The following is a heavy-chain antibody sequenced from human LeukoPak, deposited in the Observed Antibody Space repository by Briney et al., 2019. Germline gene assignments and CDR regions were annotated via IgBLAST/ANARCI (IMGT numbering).Heavy chain of an antibody. J-gene: IGHJ5*02. CDR3: ARDDSKQGAINNWFDP. Sequence: GGSLRLSCAASGFTFSNAWMNWVRQAPGKGLEWVGRIKSKTDGGTTDYAAPVKGRFTISRDNSKNTLYLQMNSLRAEDTAVYYCARDDSKQGAINNWFDPWGQGTLVTVSS. V-gene: IGHV3-15*07. CDR2: IKSKTDGGTT. CDR1: GFTFSNAW. D-gene: IGHD1/OR15-1a*01.